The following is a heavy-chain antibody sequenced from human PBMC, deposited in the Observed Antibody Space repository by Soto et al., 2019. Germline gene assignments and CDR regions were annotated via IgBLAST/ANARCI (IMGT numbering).Heavy chain of an antibody. D-gene: IGHD5-12*01. Sequence: ASVKVSCKASGATLNTFINYGINWVRQAPGQGLEWMGWISPDNGNTNYAQKLQGRVTMTTDTSTSTAYMELRSLRSDDTAVYYCARALGYSGYAGMDVWGQGTTVTVSS. CDR1: GATLNTFINYG. CDR2: ISPDNGNT. J-gene: IGHJ6*02. CDR3: ARALGYSGYAGMDV. V-gene: IGHV1-18*01.